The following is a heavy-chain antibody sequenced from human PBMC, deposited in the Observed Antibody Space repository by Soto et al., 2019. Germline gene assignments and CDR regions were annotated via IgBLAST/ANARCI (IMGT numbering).Heavy chain of an antibody. Sequence: QPGGSLRLSCTASGFTLGDYAMSWVRQAPGKGLEWVGFIRSKAYGGTTEYAASVKGRFTISRDDSKSIAYLQMNSLKTEDTAVYYGTRVPAVAGLFDYWGQGTLVTVSS. CDR3: TRVPAVAGLFDY. D-gene: IGHD6-19*01. CDR2: IRSKAYGGTT. V-gene: IGHV3-49*04. J-gene: IGHJ4*02. CDR1: GFTLGDYA.